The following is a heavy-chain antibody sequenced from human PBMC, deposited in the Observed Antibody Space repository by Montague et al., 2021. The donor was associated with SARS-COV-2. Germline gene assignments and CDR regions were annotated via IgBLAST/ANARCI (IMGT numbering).Heavy chain of an antibody. CDR3: ARQYYYDNNGFPAYDY. J-gene: IGHJ4*02. CDR1: GGSISSSSHY. Sequence: SETLSLTCTVSGGSISSSSHYWGWLRQPPGRGLQWIGSISYTGSTYYKPSLKSRVTISRDTPKNQFSLKLSSVTAADTAVYYCARQYYYDNNGFPAYDYWGRGTLVTVSS. D-gene: IGHD3-22*01. V-gene: IGHV4-39*01. CDR2: ISYTGST.